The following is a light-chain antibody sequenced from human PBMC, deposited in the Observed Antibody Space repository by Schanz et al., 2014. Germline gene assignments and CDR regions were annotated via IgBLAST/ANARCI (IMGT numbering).Light chain of an antibody. J-gene: IGLJ2*01. Sequence: QSALTQPASVSGSPGQSITISCTGSSSDVGTYNLVSWYQQHPGRAPKLVIYRGSKRPSGVSIRFSGSKSGNTASLTISGLQAEDEAHYYCSSYTSSGTLIFGGGTKLTVL. CDR1: SSDVGTYNL. CDR3: SSYTSSGTLI. V-gene: IGLV2-14*02. CDR2: RGS.